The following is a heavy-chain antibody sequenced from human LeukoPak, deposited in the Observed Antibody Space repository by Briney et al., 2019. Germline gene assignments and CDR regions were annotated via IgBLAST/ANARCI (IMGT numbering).Heavy chain of an antibody. J-gene: IGHJ4*02. CDR3: ATDSGYDHQGFFDY. CDR2: ISYDGSNK. Sequence: PGGSPRLSCAASGFTFSNYAMHWVRQAPGKGLEWVAVISYDGSNKNYADSVKGRFTISRDNSKNTLYLQMNSLRAEDTAVSYCATDSGYDHQGFFDYGGRGPRVTVPP. D-gene: IGHD5-12*01. V-gene: IGHV3-30*04. CDR1: GFTFSNYA.